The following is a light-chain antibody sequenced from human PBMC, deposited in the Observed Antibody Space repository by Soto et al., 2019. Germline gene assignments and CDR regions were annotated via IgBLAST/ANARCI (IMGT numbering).Light chain of an antibody. J-gene: IGKJ5*01. CDR1: QSISSW. Sequence: DIPMSHSPSALSASVGDKVTITFRASQSISSWLAWYQQKPGKAPKLLIYDASSLESGVPSRFSGSGSGTEFTLTISSLQPDDFATYYCQQYNSYSPSFGQGTRLEI. V-gene: IGKV1-5*01. CDR2: DAS. CDR3: QQYNSYSPS.